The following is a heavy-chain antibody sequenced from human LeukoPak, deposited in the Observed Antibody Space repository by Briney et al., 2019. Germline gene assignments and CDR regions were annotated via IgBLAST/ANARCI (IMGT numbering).Heavy chain of an antibody. CDR2: IWYDGSDK. D-gene: IGHD3-10*01. CDR3: ARDAGSVPTATFDY. CDR1: GFTFSSYG. J-gene: IGHJ4*02. V-gene: IGHV3-33*01. Sequence: GRSLRLSCAASGFTFSSYGMHWVRQAPGKGLEWAAVIWYDGSDKYFADSVKGRFTISRDNPKNALYLQMNSLRAEDTAMYYCARDAGSVPTATFDYWGQGALVTVSS.